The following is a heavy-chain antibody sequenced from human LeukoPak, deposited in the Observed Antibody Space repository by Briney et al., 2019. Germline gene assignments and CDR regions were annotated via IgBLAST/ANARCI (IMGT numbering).Heavy chain of an antibody. CDR2: IWYDGSNK. CDR3: ARAGTKQSLGYYYYGMDV. Sequence: GGSLRLSCAASGFSFSSFALHWVRQAPGKGPEWVAVIWYDGSNKYYADSVKGRFTISRDNSKNTLYLQMNSLRAEDTAVYYCARAGTKQSLGYYYYGMDVWGQGTTVTVSS. V-gene: IGHV3-33*08. CDR1: GFSFSSFA. D-gene: IGHD3-10*01. J-gene: IGHJ6*02.